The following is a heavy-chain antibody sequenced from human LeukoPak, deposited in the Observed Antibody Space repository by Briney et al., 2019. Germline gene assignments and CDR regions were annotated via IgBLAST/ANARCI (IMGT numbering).Heavy chain of an antibody. CDR2: ISAHNGNT. CDR3: AREEEDAFDI. J-gene: IGHJ3*02. V-gene: IGHV1-18*01. Sequence: ASVKVSCKASGYTFTSYDINWVRQATGQGLEWMGWISAHNGNTNYAQKLQGRVTMTTDTSTSTAYMELRSLRSDDTAVYYCAREEEDAFDIWGQGTMVTVSS. CDR1: GYTFTSYD.